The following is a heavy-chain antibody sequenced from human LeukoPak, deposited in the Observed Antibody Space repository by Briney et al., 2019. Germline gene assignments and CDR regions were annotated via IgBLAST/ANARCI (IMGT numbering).Heavy chain of an antibody. CDR3: VKSGGYGLIDY. J-gene: IGHJ4*02. V-gene: IGHV4-39*01. CDR2: IYYSGGT. D-gene: IGHD6-19*01. Sequence: SETLSLTCTVSGGSISSSSYYWGWIRQPPGKGLEWIGSIYYSGGTYYNPSLKSRVTISVDTSKNQFSLRLSSVTAADTAMYYCVKSGGYGLIDYWGQGTLVTVSS. CDR1: GGSISSSSYY.